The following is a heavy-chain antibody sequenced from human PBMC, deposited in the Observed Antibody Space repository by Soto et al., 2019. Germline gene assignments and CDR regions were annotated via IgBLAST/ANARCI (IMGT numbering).Heavy chain of an antibody. D-gene: IGHD6-13*01. V-gene: IGHV4-4*03. CDR2: IYHSGST. J-gene: IGHJ6*02. CDR3: ARVRIAAAGSPHYYYYGMDV. CDR1: GGSISSSNW. Sequence: PETLSLTCAVSGGSISSSNWWSWVRQPPGKGLEWIGEIYHSGSTNYNPSLKSRVTISVDKSKNQFSLKLSSVTAADTAVYYCARVRIAAAGSPHYYYYGMDVWGQGTTVTVSS.